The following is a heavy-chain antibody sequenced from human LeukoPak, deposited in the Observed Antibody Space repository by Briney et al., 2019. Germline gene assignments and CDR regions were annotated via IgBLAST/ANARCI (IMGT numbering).Heavy chain of an antibody. CDR1: GYTFTSYY. CDR2: INPSGGST. V-gene: IGHV1-46*01. Sequence: ASVKVSCKASGYTFTSYYMHWVRQAPGQGLEWMGIINPSGGSTSYAQKFQGRVTMTRHTSTSTVYMELSSLRSEDTAVYYCAGTVEMANDAFDIWGQGTMVTVSS. D-gene: IGHD5-24*01. CDR3: AGTVEMANDAFDI. J-gene: IGHJ3*02.